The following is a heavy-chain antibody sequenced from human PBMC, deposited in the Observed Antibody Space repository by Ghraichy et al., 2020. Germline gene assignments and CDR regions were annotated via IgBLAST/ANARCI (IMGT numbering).Heavy chain of an antibody. CDR2: ISGSGGTT. J-gene: IGHJ4*02. Sequence: GGSLRLSCAASGFTFSKCAMSWVRQAPGKELEWVSSISGSGGTTYYVDSVKGRFTISRDNFENTLFLQMNSLRAEDTAIYYCAKHSGEGYSTSSLLCFDYWGQGTLVTVSS. V-gene: IGHV3-23*01. CDR3: AKHSGEGYSTSSLLCFDY. CDR1: GFTFSKCA. D-gene: IGHD6-6*01.